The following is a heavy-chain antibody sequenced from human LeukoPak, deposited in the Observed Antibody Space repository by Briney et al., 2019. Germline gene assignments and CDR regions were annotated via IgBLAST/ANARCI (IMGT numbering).Heavy chain of an antibody. CDR3: ARANFDTLTGWGHFDS. CDR1: GFTFSSYW. D-gene: IGHD3-9*01. CDR2: IFHTGRT. Sequence: GSLRLSCAASGFTFSSYWMSWVRQSPGKGLEWIGEIFHTGRTNSNPSLKSRATLSVDKSKNQFSLKMNSVTAADTAMYYCARANFDTLTGWGHFDSWGQGTLVTVSS. J-gene: IGHJ4*02. V-gene: IGHV4-4*02.